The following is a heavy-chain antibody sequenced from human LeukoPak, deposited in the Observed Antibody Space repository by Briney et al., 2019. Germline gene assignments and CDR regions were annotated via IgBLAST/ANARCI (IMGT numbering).Heavy chain of an antibody. CDR1: GGSFSGYY. Sequence: SATLSLTCAVYGGSFSGYYWSWIRQPPGKGLEWIGEINHSGSTNYNPSLKSRVTISVDTSKNQFSLKLSSVTAADTAVYYCARLLEWLEDAFDIWGQGTMVTVSS. J-gene: IGHJ3*02. CDR3: ARLLEWLEDAFDI. CDR2: INHSGST. V-gene: IGHV4-34*01. D-gene: IGHD3-3*01.